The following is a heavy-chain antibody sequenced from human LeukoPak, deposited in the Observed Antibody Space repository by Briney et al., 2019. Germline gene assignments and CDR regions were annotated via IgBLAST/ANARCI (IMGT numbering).Heavy chain of an antibody. V-gene: IGHV3-53*01. J-gene: IGHJ4*02. CDR1: GFTVSSND. CDR2: IYSGGST. Sequence: GGSLRLSCAPSGFTVSSNDMSWVRQAPGKGLECISVIYSGGSTDYADSVKGRLTISRDNSKNTLYLQMNSLRAEDTAVYYCARSGYDYYFDYWGQGTLVTVSS. D-gene: IGHD5-12*01. CDR3: ARSGYDYYFDY.